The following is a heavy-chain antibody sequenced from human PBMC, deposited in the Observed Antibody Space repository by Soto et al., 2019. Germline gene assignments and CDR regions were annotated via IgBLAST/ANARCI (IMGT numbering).Heavy chain of an antibody. J-gene: IGHJ4*02. D-gene: IGHD6-13*01. CDR2: IYYSGST. CDR3: ARTPYSSIWYREGYFDY. Sequence: SETLSLTCTVSGGSISSDYWSWIRQPPGKGLEWIGYIYYSGSTNYNPSLKSRVTISVDTSKNQFSLKLSSVTAADTAVYYCARTPYSSIWYREGYFDYWGQGTLVTVSS. CDR1: GGSISSDY. V-gene: IGHV4-59*01.